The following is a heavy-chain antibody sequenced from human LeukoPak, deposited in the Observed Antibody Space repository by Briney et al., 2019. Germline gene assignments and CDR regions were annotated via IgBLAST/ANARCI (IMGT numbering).Heavy chain of an antibody. CDR1: GGSFSGYY. J-gene: IGHJ6*02. CDR3: ARGANFYYYGMDV. CDR2: INHSGST. D-gene: IGHD2-15*01. V-gene: IGHV4-34*01. Sequence: PSETLSLTCAVYGGSFSGYYWGWIGHPPGKGREWIGEINHSGSTNYNPSLKSRVTISVDTSKNQFSLKLSSVTAADTAVYYCARGANFYYYGMDVWGQGTTVTVSS.